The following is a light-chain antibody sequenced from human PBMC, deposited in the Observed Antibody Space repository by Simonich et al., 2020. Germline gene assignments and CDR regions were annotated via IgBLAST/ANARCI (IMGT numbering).Light chain of an antibody. CDR1: QSLLHSNGYNY. Sequence: DIVMTQSPLSLPVTPGEPASIFCRSSQSLLHSNGYNYLDLYLQKPGQYQQIMIYLGSNLASGVPDRFSGSGSGTDFTLKISRVEAEDVGVYYCMQALQTPTFGPGTKVDIK. CDR2: LGS. J-gene: IGKJ3*01. V-gene: IGKV2-28*01. CDR3: MQALQTPT.